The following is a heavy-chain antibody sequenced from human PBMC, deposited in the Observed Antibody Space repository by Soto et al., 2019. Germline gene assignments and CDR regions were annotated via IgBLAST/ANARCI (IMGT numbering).Heavy chain of an antibody. J-gene: IGHJ4*02. CDR1: GGSISSDGYY. CDR3: ARERGDGYNYVDC. V-gene: IGHV4-31*03. Sequence: QVQLQESGPGLVKPSQTLSLTCTVSGGSISSDGYYWSWIRQHPGKGLEWIGYIYYSGSTYYNPSLKSRVTISVDTSKNQFSLKLSSVTAADTAVYYCARERGDGYNYVDCWGQGTLVTVSS. D-gene: IGHD5-12*01. CDR2: IYYSGST.